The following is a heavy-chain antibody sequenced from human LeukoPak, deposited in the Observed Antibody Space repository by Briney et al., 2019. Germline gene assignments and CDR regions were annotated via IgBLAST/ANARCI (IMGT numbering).Heavy chain of an antibody. D-gene: IGHD4-17*01. Sequence: PSETLSLTCAVYGGSFSGYYWSWIRQPPGKGLEWIGEINHSGSTNYNPSLKSRVTISVDTSKNQFSLKLSSVTAADTAVYYCASRVTTRTHDYGDYLPGYWGQGTLVTVSS. V-gene: IGHV4-34*01. J-gene: IGHJ4*02. CDR1: GGSFSGYY. CDR2: INHSGST. CDR3: ASRVTTRTHDYGDYLPGY.